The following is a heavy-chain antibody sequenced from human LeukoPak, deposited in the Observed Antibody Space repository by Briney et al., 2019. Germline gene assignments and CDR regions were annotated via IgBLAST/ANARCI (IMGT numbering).Heavy chain of an antibody. CDR3: AREELGSSLGFDP. V-gene: IGHV3-30-3*01. J-gene: IGHJ5*02. CDR1: GFTFSSYT. Sequence: PGRSLRLSCAASGFTFSSYTIHWVRQPPGKGLEWVAVISFDGSNKYYADSVKGRFTISRDNSKNTLYLQMNSLRAEDTAVYYCAREELGSSLGFDPRGQGTLVTVSS. CDR2: ISFDGSNK. D-gene: IGHD3-16*01.